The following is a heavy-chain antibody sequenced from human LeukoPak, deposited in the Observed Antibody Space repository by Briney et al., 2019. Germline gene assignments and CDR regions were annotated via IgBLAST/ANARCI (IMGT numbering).Heavy chain of an antibody. Sequence: GGSLRLSCAASGFTFSSYAMSWVRQAPGKGLEWVSAISGSGGSTYYADSVKGRFTISRDNSKNTLYLQMNSLRAEDTAVYYCVKPNDSGWWMFDYWGQGTLVTVSS. V-gene: IGHV3-23*01. CDR3: VKPNDSGWWMFDY. D-gene: IGHD6-13*01. J-gene: IGHJ4*02. CDR2: ISGSGGST. CDR1: GFTFSSYA.